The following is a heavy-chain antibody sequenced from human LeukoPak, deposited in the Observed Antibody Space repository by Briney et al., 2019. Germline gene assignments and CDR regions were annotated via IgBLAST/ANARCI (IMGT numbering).Heavy chain of an antibody. D-gene: IGHD3-22*01. CDR3: ARDGPETVVVTTLDY. CDR1: GFTFSSYA. Sequence: PGRSLRLSCAASGFTFSSYAMHWVRQAPGKGLEWVSGISWNSGSIGYADSVKGRFTISRDNAKDTLYLQMNSLRAEDTAVYYCARDGPETVVVTTLDYWGQGTLVTVSS. V-gene: IGHV3-9*01. CDR2: ISWNSGSI. J-gene: IGHJ4*02.